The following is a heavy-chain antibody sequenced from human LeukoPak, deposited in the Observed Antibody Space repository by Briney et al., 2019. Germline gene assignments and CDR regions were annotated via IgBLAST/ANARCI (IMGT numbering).Heavy chain of an antibody. J-gene: IGHJ6*02. CDR2: MYTSGST. CDR1: GASITSDS. V-gene: IGHV4-4*08. CDR3: ARRAGGDSSFEGMDV. Sequence: SETLSLTCTVSGASITSDSWSWIRQPPGRALEWIGHMYTSGSTNYNPSLKSRVTISVDTSKNQFSLNLPSVTAADTAVYYCARRAGGDSSFEGMDVWGQGTTVTVSS. D-gene: IGHD6-6*01.